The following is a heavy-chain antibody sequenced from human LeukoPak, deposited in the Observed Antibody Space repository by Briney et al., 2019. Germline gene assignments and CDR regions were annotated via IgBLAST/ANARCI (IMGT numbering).Heavy chain of an antibody. D-gene: IGHD2-15*01. J-gene: IGHJ5*02. CDR2: IYTSGST. CDR1: GGSISSYY. Sequence: SETLSLTCTVSGGSISSYYWSWIRQPAGKGLEWIGRIYTSGSTNYNPSLKSRVTVSVDTSKNQFSLKLSSVTAADTAVYYCARDPRYCSGGSCYAWFDPWGQGTLVTVSS. CDR3: ARDPRYCSGGSCYAWFDP. V-gene: IGHV4-4*07.